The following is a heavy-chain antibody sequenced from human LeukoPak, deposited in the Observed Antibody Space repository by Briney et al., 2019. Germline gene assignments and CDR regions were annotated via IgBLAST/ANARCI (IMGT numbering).Heavy chain of an antibody. D-gene: IGHD5-12*01. J-gene: IGHJ4*02. CDR2: IYYGQTI. Sequence: SETLSLTCAVSAASISSSSHHWGWIRQSPGKGLEWIGSIYYGQTIYYNPSLNSRVTISVLTSKDQFTLQLNSVTAADTAVYYCVRHDGRGGATMGALDSWGQGSLVTVSS. CDR3: VRHDGRGGATMGALDS. V-gene: IGHV4-39*01. CDR1: AASISSSSHH.